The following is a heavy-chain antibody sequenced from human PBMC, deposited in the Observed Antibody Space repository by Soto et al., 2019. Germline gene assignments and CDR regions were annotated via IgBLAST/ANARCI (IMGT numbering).Heavy chain of an antibody. Sequence: PSETLSLICTVSGGSISSYYWSWIRQPAGKGLEWIGRIYTSGSTNYNPSLKSRVTMSVDTSKNQFSLKLSSVTAADTAVYYCARDRATVTEMYYYYGMDVWGQGTTVTVSS. V-gene: IGHV4-4*07. J-gene: IGHJ6*02. CDR1: GGSISSYY. CDR2: IYTSGST. CDR3: ARDRATVTEMYYYYGMDV. D-gene: IGHD4-4*01.